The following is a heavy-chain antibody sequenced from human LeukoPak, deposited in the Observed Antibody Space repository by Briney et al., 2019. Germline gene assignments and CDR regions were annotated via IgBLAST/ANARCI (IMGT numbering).Heavy chain of an antibody. CDR2: ISAYNGNT. D-gene: IGHD3-10*01. J-gene: IGHJ4*02. CDR1: GYTFTSYG. V-gene: IGHV1-18*01. CDR3: ARDRDGSGSYYSPTYLVY. Sequence: ASVKVSCKAPGYTFTSYGISWVRQAPGQGLEWMGWISAYNGNTNYAQKLQGRVTMTTDTSTSTAYMELRSLRSDDTAVYYCARDRDGSGSYYSPTYLVYWGQGTLVTVSS.